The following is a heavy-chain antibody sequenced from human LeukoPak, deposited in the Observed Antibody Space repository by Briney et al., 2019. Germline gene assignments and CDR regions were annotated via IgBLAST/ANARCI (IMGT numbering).Heavy chain of an antibody. CDR3: TRSTMALDY. V-gene: IGHV3-49*04. Sequence: PGGSLRLSCTASGFTFGDYAMSWVRQAPGKGLEWVGFIRSKAYGGTTEYAASVKGRFTISRDDSKSIAYLQMNSLKTEDTAVYYCTRSTMALDYWGQGTLVTVSS. CDR1: GFTFGDYA. J-gene: IGHJ4*02. D-gene: IGHD3-10*01. CDR2: IRSKAYGGTT.